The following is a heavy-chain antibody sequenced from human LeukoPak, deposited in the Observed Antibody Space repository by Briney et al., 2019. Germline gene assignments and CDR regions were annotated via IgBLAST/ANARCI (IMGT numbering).Heavy chain of an antibody. V-gene: IGHV4-59*01. CDR1: GDSIIGYN. CDR3: ARGERLGPDF. Sequence: SETLSLTCTVSGDSIIGYNWSWIRQPPGKGLEWIGYIHYSGSTNYNPSLKSRVTISIDTSRSHFSLRLNSATAADTAVYYCARGERLGPDFWGQGTLVTVSS. J-gene: IGHJ4*02. CDR2: IHYSGST. D-gene: IGHD1-1*01.